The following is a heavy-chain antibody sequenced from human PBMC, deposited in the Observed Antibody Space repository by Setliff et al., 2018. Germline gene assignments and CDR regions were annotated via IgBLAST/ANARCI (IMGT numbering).Heavy chain of an antibody. J-gene: IGHJ1*01. D-gene: IGHD3-10*01. CDR1: GASISSGGFY. CDR2: VYYSGYT. V-gene: IGHV4-39*07. Sequence: SSETLTLTCTVSGASISSGGFYWGGIRQAPGQGMEWIGSVYYSGYTYYKPSIQSRVTMSVDTSKNQFSLKLTSVTAADTAVYYCARVDFTMIQGVIGHWGQGTLVTVSS. CDR3: ARVDFTMIQGVIGH.